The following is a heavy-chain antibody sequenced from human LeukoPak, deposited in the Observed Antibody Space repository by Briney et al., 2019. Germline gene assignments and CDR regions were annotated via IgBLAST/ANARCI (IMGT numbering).Heavy chain of an antibody. CDR1: GFTFSDYA. J-gene: IGHJ4*02. CDR3: ATYFDSSYGY. CDR2: ISTDGRGT. V-gene: IGHV3-64*01. D-gene: IGHD3-22*01. Sequence: GTSLRLSCAASGFTFSDYAMHWVRQAPGKGLEYVSAISTDGRGTYYTNSVKGRFTISRDNSKNALYLQMGSLRVEDMAVYYCATYFDSSYGYWGQGTLVTVSS.